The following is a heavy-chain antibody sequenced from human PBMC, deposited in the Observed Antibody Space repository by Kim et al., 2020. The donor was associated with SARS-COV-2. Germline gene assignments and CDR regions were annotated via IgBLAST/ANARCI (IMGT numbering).Heavy chain of an antibody. CDR3: ARDRRGSPAGSFDY. D-gene: IGHD1-26*01. CDR1: GFTVSSNY. Sequence: GGSLRLSCAASGFTVSSNYMSWVRQAPGKGLEWVSVIYSGGSTYYADSVKGRFTISRDNSKNTLYLQMNSLRAEDTAVYYCARDRRGSPAGSFDYWGQGTLVTVSS. CDR2: IYSGGST. V-gene: IGHV3-53*01. J-gene: IGHJ4*02.